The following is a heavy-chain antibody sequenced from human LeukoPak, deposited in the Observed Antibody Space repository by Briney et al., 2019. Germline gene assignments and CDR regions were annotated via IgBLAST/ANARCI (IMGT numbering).Heavy chain of an antibody. Sequence: ASVKASCKASGYTFTGYYMHWVRQAPGQGLEWMGWINPNSGGTNYAQKFQGRVTMTRDTSISTAYMELSRLRSDDTAVYYCARGHCSSTSCPFGDYYYYYYMDVWGKGTTVTVSS. J-gene: IGHJ6*03. D-gene: IGHD2-2*01. V-gene: IGHV1-2*02. CDR1: GYTFTGYY. CDR2: INPNSGGT. CDR3: ARGHCSSTSCPFGDYYYYYYMDV.